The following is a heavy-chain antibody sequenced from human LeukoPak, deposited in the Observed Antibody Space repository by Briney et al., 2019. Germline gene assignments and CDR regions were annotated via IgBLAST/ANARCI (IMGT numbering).Heavy chain of an antibody. CDR3: ASPVYYDSSGYLDAFDI. CDR1: GGSVTDYY. V-gene: IGHV4-39*07. Sequence: SETLSLTCTVSGGSVTDYYWGWIRQPPGKGLEWIGSIYYSGSTYYNPSLKSRVTISVDTSKNQFSLKLSSVTAADTAVYYCASPVYYDSSGYLDAFDIWGQGTMVTVSS. J-gene: IGHJ3*02. CDR2: IYYSGST. D-gene: IGHD3-22*01.